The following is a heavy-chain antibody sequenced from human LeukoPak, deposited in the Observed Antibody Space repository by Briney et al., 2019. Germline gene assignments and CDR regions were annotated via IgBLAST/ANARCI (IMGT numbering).Heavy chain of an antibody. CDR1: GYTFTSYY. J-gene: IGHJ4*02. D-gene: IGHD3-22*01. Sequence: ASVKVSCKASGYTFTSYYMHWVRQAPGQGLEWMGIINPSGGSTSYAQKFQGRVTMTRDTSTSTVYMELSSPRSEDTAVYYCARSNDSSGYYGFHDYWGQGTLVTVSS. CDR2: INPSGGST. V-gene: IGHV1-46*01. CDR3: ARSNDSSGYYGFHDY.